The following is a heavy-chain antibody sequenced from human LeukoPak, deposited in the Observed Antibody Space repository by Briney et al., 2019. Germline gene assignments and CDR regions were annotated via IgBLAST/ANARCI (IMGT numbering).Heavy chain of an antibody. J-gene: IGHJ4*02. V-gene: IGHV3-48*03. Sequence: GGSLRLSCAASGFTFSSYEMNWVRQAPGKGREWVSYISSSGSTIYYADSVKGRFTISRDNAKNSLYLQMNSLRAEDTAVYYCARSTAVAGEYYFDYWGQGTLVTVSS. CDR3: ARSTAVAGEYYFDY. CDR1: GFTFSSYE. CDR2: ISSSGSTI. D-gene: IGHD6-19*01.